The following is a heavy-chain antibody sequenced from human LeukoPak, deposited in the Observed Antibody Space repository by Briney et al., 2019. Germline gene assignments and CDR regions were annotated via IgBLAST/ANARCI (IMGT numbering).Heavy chain of an antibody. V-gene: IGHV3-7*01. CDR3: ARERASGSYEKAPPFDH. CDR2: IKQDGSEK. D-gene: IGHD3-10*01. Sequence: GGSLRLSCAASGFTSSSYWMTWVRQAPGKWLEWVGNIKQDGSEKYYVDSVKGRCTISRDNAKNSLYLQMNSLRVEDTAVYYCARERASGSYEKAPPFDHWGQGTLVTVSS. J-gene: IGHJ4*02. CDR1: GFTSSSYW.